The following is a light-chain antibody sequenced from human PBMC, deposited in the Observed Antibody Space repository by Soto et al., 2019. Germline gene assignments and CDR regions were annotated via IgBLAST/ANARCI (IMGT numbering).Light chain of an antibody. Sequence: EPVFTQSPATLSLSPGERATLSCGASQRVSSSYLAWYQQKSGLAPRLLIYDASSRATGIPDRFSGSGSGTDFTLTISRLEPEDFAVYYCQQYGSSGTFGQGTKVDI. CDR2: DAS. J-gene: IGKJ1*01. CDR3: QQYGSSGT. CDR1: QRVSSSY. V-gene: IGKV3D-20*01.